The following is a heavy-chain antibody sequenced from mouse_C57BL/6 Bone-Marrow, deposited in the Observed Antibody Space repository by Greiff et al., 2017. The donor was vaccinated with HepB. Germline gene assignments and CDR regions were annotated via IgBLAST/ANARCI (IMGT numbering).Heavy chain of an antibody. CDR3: ARLEYSTWFAY. CDR1: GYTFTSYW. V-gene: IGHV1-64*01. CDR2: IHPNSGST. J-gene: IGHJ3*01. Sequence: QVQLKQPGAELVKPGASVKLSCKASGYTFTSYWMHWVKQRPGQGLEWIGMIHPNSGSTNYNEKFKSKATLTVDKSSSTAYMQLSSLTSEDSAVYYCARLEYSTWFAYWGQGTLVTVSA. D-gene: IGHD2-5*01.